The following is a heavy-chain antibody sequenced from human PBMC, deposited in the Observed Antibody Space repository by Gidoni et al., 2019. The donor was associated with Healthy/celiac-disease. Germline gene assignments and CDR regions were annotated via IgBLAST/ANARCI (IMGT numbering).Heavy chain of an antibody. V-gene: IGHV4-34*01. CDR1: GGSFSGYY. CDR2: INHSGST. Sequence: QVQLQQWGAGLLKPSETLSLTCAVYGGSFSGYYWSWIRQHPGKGLEWIGEINHSGSTNYNPSLKSRVTISVDTSKNQFSLKRSSVTAADTAVYYCARGVAGNYDFWSGYYRGTDWFDPWGQGTLVTVSS. J-gene: IGHJ5*02. CDR3: ARGVAGNYDFWSGYYRGTDWFDP. D-gene: IGHD3-3*01.